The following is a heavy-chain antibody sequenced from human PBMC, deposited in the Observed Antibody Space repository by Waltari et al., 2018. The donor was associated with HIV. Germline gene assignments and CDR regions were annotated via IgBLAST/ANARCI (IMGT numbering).Heavy chain of an antibody. CDR3: AKDRQKIGYYDILTGYLDY. CDR2: ISYDGSNK. Sequence: SSYGMHWVRQAPGKGLEWVAVISYDGSNKYYADSVKGRFTISRDNSKNTLYLQMNSLRAEDTAVYYCAKDRQKIGYYDILTGYLDYWGQGTLVTVSS. J-gene: IGHJ4*02. CDR1: SSYG. D-gene: IGHD3-9*01. V-gene: IGHV3-30*18.